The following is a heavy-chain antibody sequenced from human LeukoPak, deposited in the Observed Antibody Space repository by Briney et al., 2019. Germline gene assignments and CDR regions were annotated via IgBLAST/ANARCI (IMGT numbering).Heavy chain of an antibody. CDR2: IIPMFGTT. V-gene: IGHV1-69*13. CDR1: EVTFSSYA. Sequence: ASVKVSCKASEVTFSSYAISWVRQAPGQGLEWMGGIIPMFGTTNHAQKFQGRVTITADESTSTAYVELSSLRSEDTAIYYCARDTVASLDYWGQGTLVTVSS. D-gene: IGHD6-19*01. CDR3: ARDTVASLDY. J-gene: IGHJ4*02.